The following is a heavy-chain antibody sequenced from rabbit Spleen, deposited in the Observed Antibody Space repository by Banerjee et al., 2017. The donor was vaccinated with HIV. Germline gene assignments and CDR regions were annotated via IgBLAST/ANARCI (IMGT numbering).Heavy chain of an antibody. CDR1: GFSFSAGYY. Sequence: QSLEESGGDLVKPGASLTLTCTASGFSFSAGYYMCWVRQAPGKGLEWIACIHAGKSGDTYYTNWAKGRFTISKTSSTTVALQVPSLTAADTATYFCTRDAAGREDFNLWGQGTLVTFS. D-gene: IGHD4-2*01. J-gene: IGHJ4*01. V-gene: IGHV1S40*01. CDR2: IHAGKSGDT. CDR3: TRDAAGREDFNL.